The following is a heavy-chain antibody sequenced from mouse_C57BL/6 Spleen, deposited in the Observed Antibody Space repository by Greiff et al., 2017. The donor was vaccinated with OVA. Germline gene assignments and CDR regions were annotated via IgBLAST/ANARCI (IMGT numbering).Heavy chain of an antibody. V-gene: IGHV5-4*01. J-gene: IGHJ4*01. CDR3: ARDHNYAMDY. CDR1: GFTFSSYA. CDR2: ISDGGSYT. Sequence: EVKVVESGGGLVKPGGSLKLSCAASGFTFSSYAMSWVRQTPEKRLEWVATISDGGSYTYYPDNVKGRFTISIDNAKNNLYLQMSHLKSEDTAMYYCARDHNYAMDYWGQGTSVTVSS.